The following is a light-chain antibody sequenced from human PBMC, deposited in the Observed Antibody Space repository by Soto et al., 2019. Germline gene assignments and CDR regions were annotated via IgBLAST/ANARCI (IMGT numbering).Light chain of an antibody. CDR3: QHYGSSLYT. J-gene: IGKJ2*01. CDR2: GAS. V-gene: IGKV3-20*01. Sequence: EIVLTQSPGTLSLYPGERATLSCRASQSIISSYLAWYQQKPGQAPRLLIYGASSRATGIPDRFSGSGSGTDFTLTINRLEPEDFAVYFCQHYGSSLYTFGQGTKLEIK. CDR1: QSIISSY.